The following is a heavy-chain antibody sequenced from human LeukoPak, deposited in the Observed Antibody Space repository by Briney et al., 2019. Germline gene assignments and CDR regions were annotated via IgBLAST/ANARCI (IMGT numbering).Heavy chain of an antibody. CDR3: ARGGSSSWAYNFDY. V-gene: IGHV4-59*01. CDR2: IYYSGST. CDR1: GGSISRYY. Sequence: SETLSLTCTVSGGSISRYYWSWIREPSGKGLEWIGYIYYSGSTNYNPSLKSRVTISVETSKNQFSLKLSSVTAADTAVYYCARGGSSSWAYNFDYWGQGTLVTVSS. D-gene: IGHD6-13*01. J-gene: IGHJ4*02.